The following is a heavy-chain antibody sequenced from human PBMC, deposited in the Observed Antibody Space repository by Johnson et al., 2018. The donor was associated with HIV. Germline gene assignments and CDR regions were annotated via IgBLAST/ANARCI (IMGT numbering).Heavy chain of an antibody. Sequence: VQLVESGGVVVQPGGSLRLSCAASGFTFSSYAMSWVRQAPGKGLEWVSAISGSGGSTYYADSVKGRFTISRDNAKNSLYLQMNSLRAEDTAVYYWARDLVLGAFDIWGQGTMVTVSS. CDR2: ISGSGGST. D-gene: IGHD3-16*01. V-gene: IGHV3-23*04. J-gene: IGHJ3*02. CDR1: GFTFSSYA. CDR3: ARDLVLGAFDI.